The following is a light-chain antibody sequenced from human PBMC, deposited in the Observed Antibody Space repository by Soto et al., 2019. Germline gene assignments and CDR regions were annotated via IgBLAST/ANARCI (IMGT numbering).Light chain of an antibody. V-gene: IGKV3-20*01. J-gene: IGKJ1*01. CDR2: GAS. CDR1: QIVGGRY. CDR3: LQYVSSPWT. Sequence: EIVLTQSAATLSLSPGERATLSCRASQIVGGRYLAWFQQKPGQTPRVLIYGASTRAAGVPDRFSGSGSGTDFSLTINRLEPEDFAVYYCLQYVSSPWTFGQGTKVEV.